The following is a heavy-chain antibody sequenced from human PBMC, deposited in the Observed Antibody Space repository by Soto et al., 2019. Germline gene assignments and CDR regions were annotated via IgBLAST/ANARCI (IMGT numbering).Heavy chain of an antibody. Sequence: GGSLRLSCAASGFMFSNYWMHWVRQAPGKGLVWVSRINTDGSSTRYADSVRGRFTISRDNAKNTLYLQMNSLRAEDTAVYYCARNLGGDYVQPVWGKGTTVTVSS. CDR1: GFMFSNYW. D-gene: IGHD4-17*01. J-gene: IGHJ6*04. V-gene: IGHV3-74*01. CDR2: INTDGSST. CDR3: ARNLGGDYVQPV.